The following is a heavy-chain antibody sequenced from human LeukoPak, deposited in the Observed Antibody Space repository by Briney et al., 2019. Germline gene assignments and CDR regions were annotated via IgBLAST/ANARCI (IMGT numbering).Heavy chain of an antibody. CDR2: INPSGGST. D-gene: IGHD3-10*01. CDR3: ARDPGVTMVRGVIPIEYYYYYYYMDV. J-gene: IGHJ6*03. V-gene: IGHV1-46*01. CDR1: GYTFTSYY. Sequence: ASVKVSCKASGYTFTSYYMHWVRQAPGQGLEWMGIINPSGGSTNYAQKFQGRVTMTRDTSTSTVYMELSSLRSEDTAVYYCARDPGVTMVRGVIPIEYYYYYYYMDVWGKGTTVTVSS.